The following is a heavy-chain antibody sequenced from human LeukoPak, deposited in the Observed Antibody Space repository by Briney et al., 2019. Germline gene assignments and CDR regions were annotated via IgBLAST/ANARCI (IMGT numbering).Heavy chain of an antibody. CDR1: GFTFSSYW. CDR2: INTDGSST. J-gene: IGHJ6*03. CDR3: AREYSYMDV. Sequence: GASLRLSCAASGFTFSSYWMHWVRQAPGKGLVWVSRINTDGSSTSYADSVKGRFTISRDNSKNTLYLQINSLRAEDTAVYYCAREYSYMDVWGKGTTVTVSS. V-gene: IGHV3-74*01.